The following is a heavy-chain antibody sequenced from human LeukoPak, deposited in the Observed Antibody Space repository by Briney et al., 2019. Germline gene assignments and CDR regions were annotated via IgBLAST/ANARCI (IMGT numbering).Heavy chain of an antibody. CDR2: IYTSGYT. Sequence: SETLSLTCTVSGGLINSGSYYWSWIRQPAGKGLEWIGRIYTSGYTNYNPSLKSRVTISVDTSKNQFSLKLSSVTAADTAVYYCARLETGTWLPYDAFDIWGQGTMVTVSS. CDR3: ARLETGTWLPYDAFDI. V-gene: IGHV4-61*02. CDR1: GGLINSGSYY. D-gene: IGHD6-19*01. J-gene: IGHJ3*02.